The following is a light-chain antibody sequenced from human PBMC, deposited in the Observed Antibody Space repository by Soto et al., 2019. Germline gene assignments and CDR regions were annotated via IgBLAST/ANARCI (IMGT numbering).Light chain of an antibody. Sequence: QSALTQPASVSGSPGQSITISCTGTSSDVGGYNFVSWYQQYPGKAPKLVIYEVSNRPSGISNRFSGSKSGNTASLTISGLQAEDEADYYCGSYTSSTTWVFGGGTKLTVL. J-gene: IGLJ3*02. V-gene: IGLV2-14*01. CDR1: SSDVGGYNF. CDR2: EVS. CDR3: GSYTSSTTWV.